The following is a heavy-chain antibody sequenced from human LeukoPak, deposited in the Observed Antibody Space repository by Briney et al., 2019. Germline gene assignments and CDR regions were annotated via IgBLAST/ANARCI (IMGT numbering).Heavy chain of an antibody. J-gene: IGHJ4*02. CDR3: ARERGRIVVVIDY. Sequence: PSETLSLTCTVSGGSISSGSYYWRWIRQPAGKGLEWIGRIYTSGSTNYNPSLRSRVTISVDTSKNQFSLKLSSVTAADTAVYYRARERGRIVVVIDYWGQGTLVTVSS. CDR1: GGSISSGSYY. V-gene: IGHV4-61*02. CDR2: IYTSGST. D-gene: IGHD3-22*01.